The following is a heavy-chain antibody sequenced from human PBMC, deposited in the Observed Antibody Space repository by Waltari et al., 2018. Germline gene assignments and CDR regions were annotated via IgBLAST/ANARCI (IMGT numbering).Heavy chain of an antibody. CDR3: ARVAYQLPQFWPF. CDR1: GYSISSADY. V-gene: IGHV4-38-2*02. Sequence: QVQLQESGPGLVKPSETLSLTCTVSGYSISSADYWGWIRQPPGKGLEWIGTIPHSGTTYYNPSLKSRITISVDTSNNQFSLKLSSVTAADTAVYYCARVAYQLPQFWPFWGQGTLVTVSS. CDR2: IPHSGTT. D-gene: IGHD2-2*01. J-gene: IGHJ4*02.